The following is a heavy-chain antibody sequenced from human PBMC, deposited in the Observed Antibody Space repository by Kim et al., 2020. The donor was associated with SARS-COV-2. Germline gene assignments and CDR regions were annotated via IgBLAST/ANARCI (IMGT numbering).Heavy chain of an antibody. CDR3: ARVFTHDAFDM. CDR1: GFTFSSYT. CDR2: ISSSNIYI. V-gene: IGHV3-21*06. J-gene: IGHJ3*02. Sequence: GGSLRLSCTASGFTFSSYTMNWVRQAPGKGLEWVSSISSSNIYINYADSVRGRFTISRDNARNSLYLQMNSLRAEDMAVYYCARVFTHDAFDMWGQGT.